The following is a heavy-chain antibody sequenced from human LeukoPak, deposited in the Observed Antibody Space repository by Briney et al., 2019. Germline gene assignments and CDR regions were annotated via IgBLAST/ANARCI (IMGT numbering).Heavy chain of an antibody. CDR3: AKGYRKGRWLPLDY. D-gene: IGHD5-24*01. V-gene: IGHV3-9*01. CDR2: ISWNSGSI. J-gene: IGHJ4*02. Sequence: GGSLRLSCAASGFTFDDYAMHWVRQAPGKGLEWVSGISWNSGSIGYADSVKGRFTISRDNAKNSLYLQMNSLRAEDTALYYCAKGYRKGRWLPLDYWGQGILVTVSS. CDR1: GFTFDDYA.